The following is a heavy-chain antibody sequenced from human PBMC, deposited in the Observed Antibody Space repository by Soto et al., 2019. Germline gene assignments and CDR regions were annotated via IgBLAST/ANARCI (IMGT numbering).Heavy chain of an antibody. J-gene: IGHJ4*02. CDR3: ARVGISWAAGRVDY. D-gene: IGHD6-25*01. Sequence: SETLSLTCTVSGGSISSSSYYWGWIRQAPGKGLEWIASIYYSGSTFYNPSLTSRVTISVDTYRNQFSLKLDSVAAAATAVYYCARVGISWAAGRVDYWGQGTLVTVSS. CDR2: IYYSGST. CDR1: GGSISSSSYY. V-gene: IGHV4-39*01.